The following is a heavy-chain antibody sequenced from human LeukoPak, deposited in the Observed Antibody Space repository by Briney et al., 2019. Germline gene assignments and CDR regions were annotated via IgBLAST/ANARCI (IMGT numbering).Heavy chain of an antibody. D-gene: IGHD4-17*01. J-gene: IGHJ2*01. CDR1: GGSISSSSYY. CDR3: ARTVTYWYFDL. CDR2: IYYSGST. Sequence: SETLSLTCTVSGGSISSSSYYWGWIRQPPGKGLEWIGSIYYSGSTYYNPSLKSRVTISVDTSKNQFSLKLSSVTAADTAVYYCARTVTYWYFDLWGRGTLVTVPS. V-gene: IGHV4-39*01.